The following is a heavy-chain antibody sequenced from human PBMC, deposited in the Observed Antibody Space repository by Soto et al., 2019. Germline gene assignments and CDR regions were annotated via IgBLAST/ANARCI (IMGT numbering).Heavy chain of an antibody. CDR2: ISYDGSNK. J-gene: IGHJ3*02. D-gene: IGHD3-22*01. CDR3: AKGAINTYYYDSSGYCPFDI. CDR1: GFTFSSYG. Sequence: QVQLVESGGGVVQPGRSLRLSCAASGFTFSSYGMHWVRQAPGKGLEWVAVISYDGSNKYYADSVKGRFTISRDNSKNTLYLQMNSLRAEDTAVYYCAKGAINTYYYDSSGYCPFDIWGQGTMVTVSS. V-gene: IGHV3-30*18.